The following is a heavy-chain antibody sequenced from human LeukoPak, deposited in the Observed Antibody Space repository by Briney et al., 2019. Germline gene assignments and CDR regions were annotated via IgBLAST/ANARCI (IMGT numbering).Heavy chain of an antibody. Sequence: SETLSLTCAVYGGSFSGYYWSWIRQPPGKGLEWIGEINHSGSTNYNPSLKSRVTISVDTSKNQFSLKLSSVTAADTAVYYCARGPLRSQYYYDSSGSTYYYYYGMDVWGQGTTVTVSS. CDR2: INHSGST. J-gene: IGHJ6*02. V-gene: IGHV4-34*01. CDR3: ARGPLRSQYYYDSSGSTYYYYYGMDV. D-gene: IGHD3-22*01. CDR1: GGSFSGYY.